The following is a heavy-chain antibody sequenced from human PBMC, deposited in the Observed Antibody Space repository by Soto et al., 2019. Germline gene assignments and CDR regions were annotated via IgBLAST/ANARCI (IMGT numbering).Heavy chain of an antibody. CDR1: GFTFSSYA. Sequence: QVQLVESGGGVVQPGRSLRLSCAASGFTFSSYAMHWVRQAPGKGLEWVAVISYDGSNKYYADSVKGRFTISRDNSKNTLYLQMYSLSAEVTAVYYCARMGWRVDSSGWYYFDYWGQGTLVTVSS. D-gene: IGHD6-19*01. V-gene: IGHV3-30-3*01. J-gene: IGHJ4*02. CDR3: ARMGWRVDSSGWYYFDY. CDR2: ISYDGSNK.